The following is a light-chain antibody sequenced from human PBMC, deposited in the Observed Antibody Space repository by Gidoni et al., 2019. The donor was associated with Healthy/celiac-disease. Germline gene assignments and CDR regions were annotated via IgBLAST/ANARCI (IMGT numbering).Light chain of an antibody. CDR3: IQALQTPPYT. V-gene: IGKV2-28*01. Sequence: DLVMTQSPLSLPVTPAEPASISCRSSQSLLHSNGYNYLDWYLQKPGQSPQLLIYLGSNRASGVPDRFIGSGSGTDFTLKISRVEAEDVGVYYCIQALQTPPYTFGQXTKLEIK. J-gene: IGKJ2*01. CDR2: LGS. CDR1: QSLLHSNGYNY.